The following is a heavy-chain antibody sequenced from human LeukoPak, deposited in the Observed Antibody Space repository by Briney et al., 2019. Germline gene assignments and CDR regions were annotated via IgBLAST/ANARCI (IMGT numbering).Heavy chain of an antibody. CDR2: IDHSGST. CDR3: ARGQTKDYFDTSGYY. D-gene: IGHD3-22*01. Sequence: PETLSLTCALSGGPFSGYYWTWIPQPPGKGLEWIGEIDHSGSTNYNPSLKSRVTISGDTSKNHFSLRLSSLTAADSAVYYCARGQTKDYFDTSGYYWSQGTLVTVSS. J-gene: IGHJ4*02. V-gene: IGHV4-34*01. CDR1: GGPFSGYY.